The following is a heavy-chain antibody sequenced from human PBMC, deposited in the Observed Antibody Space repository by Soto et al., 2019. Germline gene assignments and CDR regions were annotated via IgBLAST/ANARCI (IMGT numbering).Heavy chain of an antibody. Sequence: SETLSVTWTVSGGSISSYYWSWIRQPPGKGLEWIGYIYYSGSTNYNPSLKSRVTISVDTSKNQFSLKLSSVTAADTAVYYCARAYSNYLWFDPWGQGTLVTVSS. CDR1: GGSISSYY. CDR2: IYYSGST. J-gene: IGHJ5*02. D-gene: IGHD4-4*01. V-gene: IGHV4-59*01. CDR3: ARAYSNYLWFDP.